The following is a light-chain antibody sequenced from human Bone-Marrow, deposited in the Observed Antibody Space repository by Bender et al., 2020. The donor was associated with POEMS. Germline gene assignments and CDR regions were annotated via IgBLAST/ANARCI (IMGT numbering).Light chain of an antibody. CDR1: ALPKQY. J-gene: IGLJ2*01. V-gene: IGLV3-25*03. Sequence: AASITCFGEALPKQYAYWYQQKSGQAPVVVIYKDSERPSGIPERFSGSTSGTTVTLTISGVQAEDEADYYCQSEDSSGSYVIFGGGTKLTVL. CDR3: QSEDSSGSYVI. CDR2: KDS.